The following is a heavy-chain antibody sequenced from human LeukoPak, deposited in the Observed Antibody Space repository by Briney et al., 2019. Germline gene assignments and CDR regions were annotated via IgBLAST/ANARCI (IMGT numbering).Heavy chain of an antibody. CDR1: GGSFSGYY. CDR2: INHSGST. V-gene: IGHV4-34*01. CDR3: ARGRSITIFGVVRTHNWFDP. D-gene: IGHD3-3*01. Sequence: SETLSLTCAVYGGSFSGYYWSWIRQPPGKGLEWIGEINHSGSTNYNPSLKSRVTISVDTSKNQFSLKLSSVTAADTAVYYCARGRSITIFGVVRTHNWFDPWGQGTLVTVSS. J-gene: IGHJ5*02.